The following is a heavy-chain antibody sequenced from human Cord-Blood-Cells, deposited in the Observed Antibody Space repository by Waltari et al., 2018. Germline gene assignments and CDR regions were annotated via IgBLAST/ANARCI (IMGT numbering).Heavy chain of an antibody. Sequence: QVQLQQWGAGLLTPSATLSLTCAVYGGSFSGYYWGWLRQPPGKGLEWIGEINHSASTNYNPSLKSRVTISVDTSKNQFSLKLSSVTAADTAVYYCARGLEYSSSSEALDYWGQGTLVTVSS. V-gene: IGHV4-34*01. J-gene: IGHJ4*02. CDR2: INHSAST. D-gene: IGHD6-6*01. CDR3: ARGLEYSSSSEALDY. CDR1: GGSFSGYY.